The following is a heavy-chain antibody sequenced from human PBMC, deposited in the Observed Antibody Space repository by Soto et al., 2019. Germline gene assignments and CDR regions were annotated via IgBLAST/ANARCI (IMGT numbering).Heavy chain of an antibody. V-gene: IGHV3-74*01. CDR3: ASLSGSTSGYEHYGMDI. J-gene: IGHJ6*02. Sequence: EVQLVESGGGLVQPGESLRLSCAASGFTFRNHWMHWVRQAPGKGPVWVSRIKYDGSSADYADSVKGRFTVSRDNANNRLYLQMNSLRAEDTAVYYCASLSGSTSGYEHYGMDIWGQGTTVTVSS. CDR2: IKYDGSSA. CDR1: GFTFRNHW. D-gene: IGHD6-13*01.